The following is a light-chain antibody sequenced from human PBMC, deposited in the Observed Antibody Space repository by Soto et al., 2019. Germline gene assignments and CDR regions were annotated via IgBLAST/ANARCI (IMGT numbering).Light chain of an antibody. CDR3: QQQGT. Sequence: DIVLTQFPGTLSLSPGERATLSCRPSQSLSSSYLVWYQQKPGQAPRLLIYAASRRATGIPDRFSGSGSATQYTLTIRRLEPEDSGVYYCQQQGTFGQGTKLE. CDR2: AAS. CDR1: QSLSSSY. V-gene: IGKV3-20*01. J-gene: IGKJ2*01.